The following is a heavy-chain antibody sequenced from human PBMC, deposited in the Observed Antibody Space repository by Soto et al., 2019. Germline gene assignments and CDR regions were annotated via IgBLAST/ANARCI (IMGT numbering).Heavy chain of an antibody. CDR2: ISGSGGST. D-gene: IGHD6-13*01. J-gene: IGHJ4*02. Sequence: GGSLRLSCAASGFTFSIYAMSWVRQAPGKGLEWVSAISGSGGSTYYADSVKGRFTNSRDNSKNTLYLQMNSLRAEDTAVYYCAKGPIAAAGRSYFDYWGQGTLVTVSS. CDR1: GFTFSIYA. CDR3: AKGPIAAAGRSYFDY. V-gene: IGHV3-23*01.